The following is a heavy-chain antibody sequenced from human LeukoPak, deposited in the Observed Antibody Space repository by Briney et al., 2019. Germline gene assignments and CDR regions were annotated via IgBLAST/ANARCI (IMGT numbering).Heavy chain of an antibody. CDR3: ANRDGDRPPPRNYYYYYGMDV. D-gene: IGHD4-17*01. J-gene: IGHJ6*02. V-gene: IGHV1-69*01. CDR2: IIHIGGKE. Sequence: SVRVSCRASGCTFSSYAISWVRQAPGQGLEWVGGIIHIGGKENYAQEFQGRVTITADESTTTAYMELTSLRSEDTAVYYCANRDGDRPPPRNYYYYYGMDVWGQGTTVTVSS. CDR1: GCTFSSYA.